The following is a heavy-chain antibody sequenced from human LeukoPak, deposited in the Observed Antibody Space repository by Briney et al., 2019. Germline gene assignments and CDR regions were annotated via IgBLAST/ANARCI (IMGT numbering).Heavy chain of an antibody. D-gene: IGHD3-10*01. Sequence: GGSLRLSCAASGFRFSDYYMSWICQAPGKGLEWVSYISSSGSTIYYADSVKGRFTVSRDNAKNSLYLQMNSLRTEDTAVYYCARFKFDSGRYRDDYFDYWGQGTLVTVSS. CDR3: ARFKFDSGRYRDDYFDY. J-gene: IGHJ4*02. CDR1: GFRFSDYY. V-gene: IGHV3-11*01. CDR2: ISSSGSTI.